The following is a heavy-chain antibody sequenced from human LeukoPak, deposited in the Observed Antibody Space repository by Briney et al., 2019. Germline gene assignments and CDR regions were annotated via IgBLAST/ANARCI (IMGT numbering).Heavy chain of an antibody. Sequence: PSETLSLTCTVSGGSISSYYWSWIRQPAGKGLEWIGRIYTSGSTNYNPSLKSRVTMSVDTSKNQFSLKLSSLTAADTAVYYCARDDVEMATTMAYGLDVWGQGTTVTVSS. V-gene: IGHV4-4*07. D-gene: IGHD5-24*01. CDR3: ARDDVEMATTMAYGLDV. J-gene: IGHJ6*02. CDR2: IYTSGST. CDR1: GGSISSYY.